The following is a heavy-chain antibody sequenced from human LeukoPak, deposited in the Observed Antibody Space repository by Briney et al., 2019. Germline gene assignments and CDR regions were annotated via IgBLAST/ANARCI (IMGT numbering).Heavy chain of an antibody. CDR2: IKQDGSEK. CDR1: GFTFINAW. Sequence: GGSLRLSCAASGFTFINAWMTWVRQAPGKGLEWVANIKQDGSEKYYVDSVKGRFTISRDNAKNSLYLQMNSLRAEDTAVYYCARLRYHDFWSGYWKYYYYMDVWGKGTTVTVSS. V-gene: IGHV3-7*01. CDR3: ARLRYHDFWSGYWKYYYYMDV. J-gene: IGHJ6*03. D-gene: IGHD3-3*01.